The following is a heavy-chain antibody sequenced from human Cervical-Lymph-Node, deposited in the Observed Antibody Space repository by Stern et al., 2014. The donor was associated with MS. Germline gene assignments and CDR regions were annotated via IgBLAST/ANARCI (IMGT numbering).Heavy chain of an antibody. J-gene: IGHJ6*02. CDR2: ISYDGSNK. CDR3: VKDHSSSWSLLEYGMDV. D-gene: IGHD6-13*01. Sequence: VQLVESGGGVVQPGRSLRLSCAAFGFTFSSYGMHWVRQAPGKGLEWVAVISYDGSNKYYADSVKGRFTIARDNSKKTLYLQMNSLRAEDTAVYYCVKDHSSSWSLLEYGMDVWGQGTTVTVSS. CDR1: GFTFSSYG. V-gene: IGHV3-30*18.